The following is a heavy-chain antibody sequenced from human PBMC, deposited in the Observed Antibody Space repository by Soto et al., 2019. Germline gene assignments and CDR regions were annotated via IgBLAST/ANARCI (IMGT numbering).Heavy chain of an antibody. D-gene: IGHD7-27*01. CDR3: AHSLIPNWGSRGAFDY. V-gene: IGHV2-5*02. Sequence: QITLKESGPPLVKPTQTLTLTCTFSGFSLSTSGVGVGWIRQPPGKALEWLALIYWDDDKRYSTSLKSRLTITKDTSKNLVVLTMTNMDPVDTATYYCAHSLIPNWGSRGAFDYWGQGTLVTVSS. CDR1: GFSLSTSGVG. J-gene: IGHJ4*02. CDR2: IYWDDDK.